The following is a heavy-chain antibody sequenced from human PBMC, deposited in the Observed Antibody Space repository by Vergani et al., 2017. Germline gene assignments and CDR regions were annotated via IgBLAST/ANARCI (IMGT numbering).Heavy chain of an antibody. J-gene: IGHJ6*02. CDR1: GYTFTSYG. CDR3: ARSWCSSTSCYLDYYYGMDV. V-gene: IGHV1-18*01. Sequence: QVQLVQSGAEVKKPGASVKVSCKASGYTFTSYGISWVRQAPGQGLEWMGWISAYNGNTNYAQKLQGRVTMTTDTSTSTAYMELRSLRSDDTAVYYCARSWCSSTSCYLDYYYGMDVWGQGTTVTVPS. D-gene: IGHD2-2*01. CDR2: ISAYNGNT.